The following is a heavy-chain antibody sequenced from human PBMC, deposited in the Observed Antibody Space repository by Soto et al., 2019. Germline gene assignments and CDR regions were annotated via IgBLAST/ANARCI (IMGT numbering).Heavy chain of an antibody. CDR1: GFTFGDFA. V-gene: IGHV3-49*03. D-gene: IGHD5-12*01. CDR2: MRSKVYGGTT. Sequence: PGGSLRLSCSASGFTFGDFALSWFRQAPGKGLEWVGFMRSKVYGGTTEYAASVKGRFTISRDDSKSIAYLQMNSLKTEDTAVYYCTRWGRGYDWNYYYGMDVWGQGTTVTVSS. CDR3: TRWGRGYDWNYYYGMDV. J-gene: IGHJ6*02.